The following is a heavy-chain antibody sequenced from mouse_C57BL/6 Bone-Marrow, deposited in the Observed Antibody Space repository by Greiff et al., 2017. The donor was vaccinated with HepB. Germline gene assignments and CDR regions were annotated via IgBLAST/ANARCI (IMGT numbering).Heavy chain of an antibody. J-gene: IGHJ1*03. CDR1: GYTFTSYW. CDR3: ASEYYYGSSHWYFDV. CDR2: IAPNRGGT. Sequence: VQLQQPGAELVKPGASVKLSCKASGYTFTSYWMHWVKQRPGRGLEWIGRIAPNRGGTKYNEKFKSKATLTVDKPSSTAYMQLSSLTSEDSAVYYCASEYYYGSSHWYFDVWGTGTTVTVSS. V-gene: IGHV1-72*01. D-gene: IGHD1-1*01.